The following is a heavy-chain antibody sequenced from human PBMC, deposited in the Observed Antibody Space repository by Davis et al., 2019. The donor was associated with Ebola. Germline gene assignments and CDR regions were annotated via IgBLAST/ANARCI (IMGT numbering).Heavy chain of an antibody. V-gene: IGHV3-48*03. CDR1: GITINTNE. D-gene: IGHD5-24*01. CDR2: ISGNTI. Sequence: GESLKISCVVSGITINTNEVNWVRQAPGKGLEWVAYISGNTIYYADPVKGRFTHSRDNAKSSLYLHMNSLRVEDTAVYYCARGKDDYNYWEMGYWGQGTLVTVSS. CDR3: ARGKDDYNYWEMGY. J-gene: IGHJ4*02.